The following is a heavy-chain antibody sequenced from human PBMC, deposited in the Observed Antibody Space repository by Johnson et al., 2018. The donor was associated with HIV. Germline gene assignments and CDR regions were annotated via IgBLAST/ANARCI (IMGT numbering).Heavy chain of an antibody. CDR3: AKRQWGGAFDI. CDR1: GFTFRSYA. V-gene: IGHV3-23*04. Sequence: VQLVESGGGLVQPGGSLRLSCAASGFTFRSYAMSWVRQAPGKGLEWVSAISGSGGSKYYADSVKGRFPISGDNSKNTLYLQMNSLRAEDTAGYYFAKRQWGGAFDIWGQGTMVTVSS. CDR2: ISGSGGSK. D-gene: IGHD1-26*01. J-gene: IGHJ3*02.